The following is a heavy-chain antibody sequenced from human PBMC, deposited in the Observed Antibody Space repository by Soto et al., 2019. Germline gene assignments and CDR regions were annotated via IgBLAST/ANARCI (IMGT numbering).Heavy chain of an antibody. V-gene: IGHV4-39*01. CDR1: GYSVTISDYY. CDR2: MFYSGLT. D-gene: IGHD2-15*01. Sequence: PSETLSLTCSVSGYSVTISDYYWACMRQPPGKGLEWIGSMFYSGLTYYNPSLKSRVTLSVDTSKNQFSVRLNSVTAADTAVYYCAPLSVSLSGPYGIHVWGQGTTVTAP. J-gene: IGHJ6*02. CDR3: APLSVSLSGPYGIHV.